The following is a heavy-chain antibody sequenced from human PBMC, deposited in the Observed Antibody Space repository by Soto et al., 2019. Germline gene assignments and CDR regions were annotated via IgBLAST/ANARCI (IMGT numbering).Heavy chain of an antibody. V-gene: IGHV1-3*01. J-gene: IGHJ3*02. CDR3: ARNIAVAGTRGAFDI. D-gene: IGHD6-19*01. CDR2: INAGNGNT. CDR1: GYTLTSYA. Sequence: ASVKVSCKASGYTLTSYAMHWVRQAPGQRLEWMGWINAGNGNTKYSQKFQGRVTITRDTSASTAYMELSSLRSEDTAVYYCARNIAVAGTRGAFDIWGQGTMVTVSS.